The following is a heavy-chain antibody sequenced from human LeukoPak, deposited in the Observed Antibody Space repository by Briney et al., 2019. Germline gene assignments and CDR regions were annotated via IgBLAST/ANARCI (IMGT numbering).Heavy chain of an antibody. CDR3: ARGYCSSTSCYMDV. CDR1: GHTSTTYA. V-gene: IGHV1-3*01. Sequence: ASVKVSCKASGHTSTTYAIHWVRQAPGQGLEWMGWINAGNCNIKYSQKFQGRVTITGDTSASTAYMELSSLRSEDTAVYYCARGYCSSTSCYMDVWGQGTTVT. D-gene: IGHD2-2*01. CDR2: INAGNCNI. J-gene: IGHJ6*02.